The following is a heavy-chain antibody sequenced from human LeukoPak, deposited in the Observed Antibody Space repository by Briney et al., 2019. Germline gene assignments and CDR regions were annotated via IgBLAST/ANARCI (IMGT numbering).Heavy chain of an antibody. Sequence: PGGTLRLSCAASGFTFSSYGMSWVRQAPGKGLEWVSAISGSGCSTYYADSVKGRFTISRDNSKNTLYLQMNSLRAEDTAVYYCARGTYYDILYMDVWGKGTTVTISS. V-gene: IGHV3-23*01. CDR3: ARGTYYDILYMDV. J-gene: IGHJ6*03. CDR2: ISGSGCST. CDR1: GFTFSSYG. D-gene: IGHD3-9*01.